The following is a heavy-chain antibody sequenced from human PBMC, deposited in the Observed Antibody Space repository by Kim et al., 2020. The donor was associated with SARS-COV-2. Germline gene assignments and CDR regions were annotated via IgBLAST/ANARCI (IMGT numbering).Heavy chain of an antibody. Sequence: SETLSLTCTVSGGSISSGGYYWSWIRQHPGKGLEWIGYIYYSGSTYFNPSLKSRVTISVDTSKNQFSLKLSSVTAADTAVYYCARGKRGACSGGSCYSFPGGFDPWGQGTLVTVSS. CDR1: GGSISSGGYY. CDR2: IYYSGST. CDR3: ARGKRGACSGGSCYSFPGGFDP. V-gene: IGHV4-31*03. J-gene: IGHJ5*02. D-gene: IGHD2-15*01.